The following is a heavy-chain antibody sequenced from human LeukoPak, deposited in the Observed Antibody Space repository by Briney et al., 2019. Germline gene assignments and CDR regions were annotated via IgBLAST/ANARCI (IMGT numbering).Heavy chain of an antibody. Sequence: SETLSLTCAVYGGSFSGYYWNWIRQPPGKGLEWIGEINQSGSTNYNPALNSRVTISVDTFKKQVSLKMSSVTAADTAVYYCARGLKHFVLYYYYIDVWGNGTTVTVSS. CDR3: ARGLKHFVLYYYYIDV. CDR2: INQSGST. CDR1: GGSFSGYY. D-gene: IGHD6-6*01. J-gene: IGHJ6*03. V-gene: IGHV4-34*01.